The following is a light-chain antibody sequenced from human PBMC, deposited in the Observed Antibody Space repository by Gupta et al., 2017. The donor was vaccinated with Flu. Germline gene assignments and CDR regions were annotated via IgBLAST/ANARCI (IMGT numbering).Light chain of an antibody. Sequence: GTRVHTAWCGGISSGGSQDGYWHQHVPGSARSVVMCRNSQRPSGVRDRFAGSKSGTSGALAIKGVRAGDEDYYYWAYWDDGGGVFGGGTKLTVL. CDR1: ISSGGSQD. V-gene: IGLV1-47*01. CDR3: AYWDDGGGV. CDR2: RNS. J-gene: IGLJ2*01.